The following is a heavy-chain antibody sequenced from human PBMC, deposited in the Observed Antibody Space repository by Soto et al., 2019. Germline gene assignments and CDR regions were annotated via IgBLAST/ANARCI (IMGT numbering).Heavy chain of an antibody. J-gene: IGHJ4*02. Sequence: EVQLLESGGGLVQPGGSLRLSCAASGFTFSSYAMSWVRLAPGKGLEWFSSIGGSGGTYYADSVKGRFTISRDNSKNMLYLHLHSLRAEDTAMYYCAKGQGWSYYYDSWGQGNLVTVSS. D-gene: IGHD2-15*01. V-gene: IGHV3-23*01. CDR1: GFTFSSYA. CDR2: IGGSGGT. CDR3: AKGQGWSYYYDS.